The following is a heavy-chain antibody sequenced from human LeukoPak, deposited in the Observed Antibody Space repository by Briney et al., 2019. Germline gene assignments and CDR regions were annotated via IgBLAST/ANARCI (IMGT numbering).Heavy chain of an antibody. CDR2: FSRDGSDV. CDR1: GFTFSNYE. J-gene: IGHJ4*02. Sequence: PGGSLRLSCAASGFTFSNYEMHWVRQAPWKGLEWVAYFSRDGSDVHYADFARGRFTISRDNAKNSLYLQMNSLRAEDTAVYYCARDENYYDSSGDLDYWGQGTLVTVSS. CDR3: ARDENYYDSSGDLDY. V-gene: IGHV3-48*03. D-gene: IGHD3-22*01.